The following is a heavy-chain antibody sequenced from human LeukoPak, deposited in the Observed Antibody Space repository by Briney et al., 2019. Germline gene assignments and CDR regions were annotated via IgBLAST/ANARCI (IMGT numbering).Heavy chain of an antibody. CDR2: ISAYNGNT. CDR1: GGTFSSYA. CDR3: ARTLGPLKNGGWLRSRLPGTNFDY. J-gene: IGHJ4*02. V-gene: IGHV1-18*01. D-gene: IGHD5-12*01. Sequence: SVKVSCKASGGTFSSYAISWVRQAPGQGLEWMGWISAYNGNTNYAQKLQGRVTMTTDTSTSTAYMELRSLRSDDTAVYYCARTLGPLKNGGWLRSRLPGTNFDYWGQGTLVTVSS.